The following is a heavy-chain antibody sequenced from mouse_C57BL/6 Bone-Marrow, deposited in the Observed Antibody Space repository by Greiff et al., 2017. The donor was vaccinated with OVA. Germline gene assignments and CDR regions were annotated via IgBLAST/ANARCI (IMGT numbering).Heavy chain of an antibody. D-gene: IGHD1-1*01. V-gene: IGHV8-8*01. CDR3: ARIRRYGSSYPAWFAY. Sequence: QVTLKESGPGILQPSQTLSLTCSFSGFSLSTFGMGVGWIRQPSGKGLEWLAHIWWDDDKYYNPALKSRLTISKDTSKNQVFLKIANVDTADTATYYCARIRRYGSSYPAWFAYWGQGTLVTVSA. J-gene: IGHJ3*01. CDR2: IWWDDDK. CDR1: GFSLSTFGMG.